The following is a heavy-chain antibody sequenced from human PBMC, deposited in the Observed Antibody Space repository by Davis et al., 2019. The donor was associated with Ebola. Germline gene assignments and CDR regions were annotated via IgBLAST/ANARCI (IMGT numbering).Heavy chain of an antibody. V-gene: IGHV3-66*01. Sequence: GGSLRLSCAASGFTVSSNYMSWVRQAPGKGLEWVSVIYSGGSTYYADSVKGRFTISRDNSKNTLYLQMNSLRAEDTAVYYCARERILWFGELLTGYWFDPWGQGTLVTVSS. CDR1: GFTVSSNY. CDR3: ARERILWFGELLTGYWFDP. D-gene: IGHD3-10*01. CDR2: IYSGGST. J-gene: IGHJ5*02.